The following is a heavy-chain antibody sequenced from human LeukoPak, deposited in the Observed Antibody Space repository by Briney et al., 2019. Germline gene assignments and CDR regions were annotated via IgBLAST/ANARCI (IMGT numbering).Heavy chain of an antibody. CDR1: GFTFTSSA. D-gene: IGHD3-22*01. CDR2: IVVGSGNT. V-gene: IGHV1-58*02. Sequence: GASVKVSCKASGFTFTSSAMQWVRQARGQRLEWIGWIVVGSGNTNYAQNFQERVTITRDMSTSTAYMELSSLRSEDTAVYYCAADRYDSSGYYHFDYWGQGTLVTVSS. CDR3: AADRYDSSGYYHFDY. J-gene: IGHJ4*02.